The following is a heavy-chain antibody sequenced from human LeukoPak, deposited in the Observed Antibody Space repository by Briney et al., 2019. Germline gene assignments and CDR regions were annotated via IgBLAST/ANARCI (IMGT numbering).Heavy chain of an antibody. Sequence: ASVKVSCKVSGYTLTELSMHWVRQAPGKGLEWMGGFDPEDGETIYAQKFQGRVTMTEDTSTDTAYMELSSLRSEDTAAYYCATGVWWELDSVAHPDYWGQGTLVTVSS. CDR3: ATGVWWELDSVAHPDY. V-gene: IGHV1-24*01. CDR1: GYTLTELS. D-gene: IGHD1-26*01. CDR2: FDPEDGET. J-gene: IGHJ4*02.